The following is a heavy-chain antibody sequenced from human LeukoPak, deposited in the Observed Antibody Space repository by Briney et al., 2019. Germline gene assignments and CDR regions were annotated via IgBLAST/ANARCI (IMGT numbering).Heavy chain of an antibody. Sequence: GGSLRLSCAASGFTFSDYYMSWIRQAPGKGLEWVSYISSSGSTIYYADSVKGRFTISRDNAKNSLHLQMNSLRAEDTAVYYCARTYYDYVWGSYRYGYFDYWGQGTLVTVSS. CDR3: ARTYYDYVWGSYRYGYFDY. J-gene: IGHJ4*02. V-gene: IGHV3-11*01. CDR2: ISSSGSTI. CDR1: GFTFSDYY. D-gene: IGHD3-16*02.